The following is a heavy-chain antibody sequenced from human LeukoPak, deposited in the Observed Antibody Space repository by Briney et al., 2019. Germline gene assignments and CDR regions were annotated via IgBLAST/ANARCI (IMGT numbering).Heavy chain of an antibody. Sequence: GGSLRLSCEVSGFTFSSYHMNWVRQAPGKGLEWVSSIGSSGSYIYYADSLTGRFTISRDNAKNSLYLQMNSLRAEDTAMYYCARRATTERGHSYGLDFWGQGTLVAVSS. D-gene: IGHD5-18*01. V-gene: IGHV3-21*01. CDR3: ARRATTERGHSYGLDF. CDR2: IGSSGSYI. J-gene: IGHJ4*02. CDR1: GFTFSSYH.